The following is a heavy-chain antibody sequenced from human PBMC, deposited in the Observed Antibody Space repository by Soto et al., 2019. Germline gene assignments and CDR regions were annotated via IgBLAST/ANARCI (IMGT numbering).Heavy chain of an antibody. D-gene: IGHD6-13*01. CDR2: ISYDGSNI. J-gene: IGHJ4*02. Sequence: PGGSLRLSCAASGFIFTRYAIHWVRQAPGKGLEWVAGISYDGSNIFYIDSVKGRFTISRDSSKNTVYLQMNSLRAEDTAVYYCARRGVAAAATGPGQDYFDYWGQGTLVTVSS. V-gene: IGHV3-30-3*01. CDR1: GFIFTRYA. CDR3: ARRGVAAAATGPGQDYFDY.